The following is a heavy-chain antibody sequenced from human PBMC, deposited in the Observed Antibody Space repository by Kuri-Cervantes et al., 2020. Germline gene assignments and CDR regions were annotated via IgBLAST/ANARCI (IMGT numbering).Heavy chain of an antibody. J-gene: IGHJ4*02. D-gene: IGHD3-22*01. V-gene: IGHV3-74*01. CDR3: ASAPYDSSGSRGYFDY. Sequence: LSLTCAASGFIFSSYWMHWVRQAPGKGLVWVSRINSEGSSTSYADSVKGRFTISRDNAKNTLYLQMNSLRVEDTAVYYCASAPYDSSGSRGYFDYWGQGTRVTVSS. CDR1: GFIFSSYW. CDR2: INSEGSST.